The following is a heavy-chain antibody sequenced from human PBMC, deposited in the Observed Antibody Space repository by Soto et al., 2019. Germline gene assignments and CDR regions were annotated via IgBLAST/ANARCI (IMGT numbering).Heavy chain of an antibody. J-gene: IGHJ6*02. CDR3: AKATSYCSGGSCDWGDYYYYGMDV. Sequence: GGSLRLSCAASGFTFSSYGMHWVRQAPGKGLEWVAVISYDGSNKYYADSVKGRFTISRDNSKNTLDLQMNSLRAEDTAVYYCAKATSYCSGGSCDWGDYYYYGMDVWGQGTTVTVSS. V-gene: IGHV3-30*18. CDR1: GFTFSSYG. CDR2: ISYDGSNK. D-gene: IGHD2-15*01.